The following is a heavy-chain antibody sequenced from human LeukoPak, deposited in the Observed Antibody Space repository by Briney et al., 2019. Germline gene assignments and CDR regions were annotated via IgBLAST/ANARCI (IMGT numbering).Heavy chain of an antibody. CDR2: ISGSGDST. J-gene: IGHJ4*02. V-gene: IGHV3-23*01. D-gene: IGHD5/OR15-5a*01. CDR1: GFTFSSYA. Sequence: PGGSLRLSCAASGFTFSSYAMSWVRQAPGQGLQWVSTISGSGDSTYYADSVKGRFTISRDIAKNSLYLQMNSLRAEDTAVYYCARDQFYDFDYWGQGTLVTVSS. CDR3: ARDQFYDFDY.